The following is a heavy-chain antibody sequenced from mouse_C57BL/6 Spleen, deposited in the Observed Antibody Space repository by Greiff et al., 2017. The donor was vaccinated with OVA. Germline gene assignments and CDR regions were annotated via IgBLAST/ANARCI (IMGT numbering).Heavy chain of an antibody. Sequence: EVQLQQSGPELVKPWASVKISCKASGYSFTGYYMNWVKQSPEKSLEWIGEINPSTGGTTYNQKFKAKATLTVDKSSSTAYMQLKSLTSEDSAVYYCARHPYYSNYEGRAMDYWGQGTSVTVSS. J-gene: IGHJ4*01. CDR3: ARHPYYSNYEGRAMDY. V-gene: IGHV1-42*01. CDR2: INPSTGGT. D-gene: IGHD2-5*01. CDR1: GYSFTGYY.